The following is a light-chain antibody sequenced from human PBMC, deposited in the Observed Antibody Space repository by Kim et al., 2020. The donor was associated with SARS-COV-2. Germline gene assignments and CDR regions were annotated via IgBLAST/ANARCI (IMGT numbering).Light chain of an antibody. Sequence: PGQRVTISCSGSSSNIGSSTVKWYQQFPGKAPKLLIYDNDQRPSGVSDRFSGSKSVTSASLAISGLRTEDEADYYCATWDDNLNGLYGGGTQLTVL. CDR1: SSNIGSST. CDR2: DND. CDR3: ATWDDNLNGL. V-gene: IGLV1-44*01. J-gene: IGLJ3*02.